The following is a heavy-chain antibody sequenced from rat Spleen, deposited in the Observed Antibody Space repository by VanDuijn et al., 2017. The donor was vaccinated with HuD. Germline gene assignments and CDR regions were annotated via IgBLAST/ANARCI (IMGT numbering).Heavy chain of an antibody. Sequence: EVQLVESGGGLVQPGRSLKLSCAASGFTFSDYNMAWVRQAPKKGLEWVATINYDGSSTYYRDSVKGRFTISRDNAKSTLYLQMDSLRSEDTATYYCARLPGYDYVMDAWGQGASVTVSS. V-gene: IGHV5-7*01. J-gene: IGHJ4*01. CDR2: INYDGSST. CDR3: ARLPGYDYVMDA. D-gene: IGHD1-4*01. CDR1: GFTFSDYN.